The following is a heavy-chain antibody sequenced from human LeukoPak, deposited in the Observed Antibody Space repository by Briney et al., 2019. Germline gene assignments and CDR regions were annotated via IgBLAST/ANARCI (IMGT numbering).Heavy chain of an antibody. Sequence: PSETLSLTCTVSGGSISSYYWSWIRQPPGKGLEWIGYIYYSGSTNYNPSLKSRVTISVDTSKNQFSLKLSSVTAADTAMYYCARGLPGRVHDNSKRGLFDPWGQGTLVTVSS. CDR3: ARGLPGRVHDNSKRGLFDP. D-gene: IGHD3-22*01. J-gene: IGHJ5*02. CDR2: IYYSGST. V-gene: IGHV4-59*01. CDR1: GGSISSYY.